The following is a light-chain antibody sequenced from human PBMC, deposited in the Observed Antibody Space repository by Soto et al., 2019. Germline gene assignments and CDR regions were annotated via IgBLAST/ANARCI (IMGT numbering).Light chain of an antibody. J-gene: IGLJ1*01. CDR2: SNN. CDR1: SSNIGSKP. CDR3: AAWDDSLNVYV. V-gene: IGLV1-44*01. Sequence: QSVLTQPPSASGTPGQRVTISCSGSSSNIGSKPVNWYQQLPGTAHKLLIYSNNQRPSGVPDRFSGSKSGTSASLAISGLQSEDEADYYCAAWDDSLNVYVFATGTKVTVL.